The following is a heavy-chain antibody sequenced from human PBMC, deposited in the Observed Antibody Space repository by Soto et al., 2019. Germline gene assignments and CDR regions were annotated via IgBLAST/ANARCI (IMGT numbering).Heavy chain of an antibody. V-gene: IGHV4-31*03. D-gene: IGHD2-2*02. Sequence: QVQLQESGPGLVQPSQTLSLTCSVSGASITSVGYYWTWIRQHPGEGLEWIGYIYHSGSTYYNPSLKGRLTISVDTSKNQFSLRLNSVTAADTAVYYCGSFSDRITPATIVDWGQGTLVTVSS. CDR3: GSFSDRITPATIVD. CDR2: IYHSGST. CDR1: GASITSVGYY. J-gene: IGHJ4*02.